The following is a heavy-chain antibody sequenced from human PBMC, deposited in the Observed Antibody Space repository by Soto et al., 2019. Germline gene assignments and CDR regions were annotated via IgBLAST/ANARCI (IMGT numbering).Heavy chain of an antibody. D-gene: IGHD3-9*01. J-gene: IGHJ4*02. Sequence: ASVTVSCKASGYTFTSYGISWVRQAPGQGLEWMGWISAYNGNTNYAQKLQGRVTMTTDTSTSTAYMELRSLRSDDTAVYYCARAPDYDILTGPSGYWGQGTLVTVSS. CDR3: ARAPDYDILTGPSGY. CDR2: ISAYNGNT. V-gene: IGHV1-18*01. CDR1: GYTFTSYG.